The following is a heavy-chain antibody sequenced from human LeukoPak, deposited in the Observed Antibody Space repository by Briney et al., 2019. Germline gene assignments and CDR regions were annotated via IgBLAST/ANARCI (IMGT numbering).Heavy chain of an antibody. Sequence: QPGGSLRLSCVASVFTFNTYGMHWVRQAPGRGLEWVAFTRYDGSNEYYADSVKGRFTVSRDNSKNTLYLQMNSLRTEDTAVYYCAKDRFSYDSGPSNWLDPWGQGTLVTVSS. V-gene: IGHV3-30*02. CDR3: AKDRFSYDSGPSNWLDP. CDR1: VFTFNTYG. J-gene: IGHJ5*02. CDR2: TRYDGSNE. D-gene: IGHD3-10*01.